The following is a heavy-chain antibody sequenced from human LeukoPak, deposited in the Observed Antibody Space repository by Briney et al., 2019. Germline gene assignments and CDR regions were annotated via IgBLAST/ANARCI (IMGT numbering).Heavy chain of an antibody. CDR1: GFTFSSYA. J-gene: IGHJ4*02. V-gene: IGHV3-23*01. CDR2: ISGSGGST. Sequence: GGSLRLSCAASGFTFSSYAMSWVRQAPGKGLEWVSAISGSGGSTYYADSVKGRFTISRDNSENTLYLQMNSLRAEDTAVYYCAKEGYCSGGSCYHDYFDYWGQGTLVTVSS. D-gene: IGHD2-15*01. CDR3: AKEGYCSGGSCYHDYFDY.